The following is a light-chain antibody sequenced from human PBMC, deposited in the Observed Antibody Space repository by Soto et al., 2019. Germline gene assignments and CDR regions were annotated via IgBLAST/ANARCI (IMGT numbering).Light chain of an antibody. J-gene: IGLJ3*02. Sequence: QAVVTQEPSLTVSPGGTVTLTCGSSTGAVTSGHYPYWFQQKPGQAPRTLIYDTSNKHSWTPARFSGSLLGGKAALTLSGAQPEDEAEYYCLLSYSPGVFGGGTKLTVL. CDR3: LLSYSPGV. CDR1: TGAVTSGHY. V-gene: IGLV7-46*01. CDR2: DTS.